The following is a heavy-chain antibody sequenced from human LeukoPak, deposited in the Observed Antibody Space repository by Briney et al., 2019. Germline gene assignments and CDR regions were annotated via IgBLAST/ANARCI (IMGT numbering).Heavy chain of an antibody. Sequence: GWSLRLSCAASGFTFDDYAMHWVRQDPPMGLEWVSGISWNSGSIGYADSVKGRLTISRDNAKNSLYLQMNSLRAEDTALYYCAKDISPDYDSSGYCIFDYWGQGTLVTVSS. J-gene: IGHJ4*02. CDR2: ISWNSGSI. CDR1: GFTFDDYA. D-gene: IGHD3-22*01. V-gene: IGHV3-9*01. CDR3: AKDISPDYDSSGYCIFDY.